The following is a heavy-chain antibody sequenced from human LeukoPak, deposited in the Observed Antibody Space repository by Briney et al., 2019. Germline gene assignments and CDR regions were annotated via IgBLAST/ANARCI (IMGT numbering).Heavy chain of an antibody. V-gene: IGHV1-3*01. CDR1: GYTFTSYA. J-gene: IGHJ5*02. D-gene: IGHD1-20*01. CDR3: ARERIVTGFDP. Sequence: GASVKVSCKASGYTFTSYAMHWVRQAPGRRLEWMGWINAGNGYTKYSQRFQGRVTITRDTSASTAYMELSSLRSEDTAVYYCARERIVTGFDPWGQGTLVTVSS. CDR2: INAGNGYT.